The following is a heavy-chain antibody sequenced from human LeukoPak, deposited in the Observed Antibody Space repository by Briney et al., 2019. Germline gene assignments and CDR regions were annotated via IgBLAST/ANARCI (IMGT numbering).Heavy chain of an antibody. J-gene: IGHJ4*02. D-gene: IGHD5-24*01. CDR3: ARRRRGCNCVDY. CDR2: INHSGST. Sequence: PSETLSLTCAVYGGSFSGYYWSWIRQPPGKGLEWIGEINHSGSTNYNPSLKSRVTISVDTSKNQFSLKLSSVAAADTAVYYCARRRRGCNCVDYWGQGTLVTVSS. CDR1: GGSFSGYY. V-gene: IGHV4-34*01.